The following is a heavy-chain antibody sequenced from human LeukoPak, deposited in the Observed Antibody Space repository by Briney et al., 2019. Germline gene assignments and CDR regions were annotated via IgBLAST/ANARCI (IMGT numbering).Heavy chain of an antibody. D-gene: IGHD2-21*02. CDR1: GFTFSSYD. J-gene: IGHJ3*02. V-gene: IGHV3-30-3*01. Sequence: GGSLRLSCAASGFTFSSYDLHWVRQAPGKGLEWVALISYDGTNKYYAGSVKGRFTLSRDNSKDTVILQMNSLRPEDTAIYYCVRERVTGTGIVSAFTIWGQGTLVTVSS. CDR2: ISYDGTNK. CDR3: VRERVTGTGIVSAFTI.